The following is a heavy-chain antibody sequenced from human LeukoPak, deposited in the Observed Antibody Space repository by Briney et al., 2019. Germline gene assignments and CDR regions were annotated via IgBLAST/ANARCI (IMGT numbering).Heavy chain of an antibody. V-gene: IGHV6-1*01. Sequence: SQTLSLTCAISGDSVSTNGAAAWNWFRQPPSRGLEWLGRTYYRSKWYNDYAVSVKSRITINPDTSKNQFSLQLNSVTPEDTAVYYCARDPDTAMVYFDYWGQGTLVTVSS. CDR1: GDSVSTNGAA. D-gene: IGHD5-18*01. CDR3: ARDPDTAMVYFDY. J-gene: IGHJ4*02. CDR2: TYYRSKWYN.